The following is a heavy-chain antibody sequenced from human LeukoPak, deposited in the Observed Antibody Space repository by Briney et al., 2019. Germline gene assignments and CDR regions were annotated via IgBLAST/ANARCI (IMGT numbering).Heavy chain of an antibody. CDR2: INPSGGST. D-gene: IGHD3-10*01. CDR1: GYTFTSYY. Sequence: GASVKVSCKASGYTFTSYYMHWVRQAPGQGLEWMGIINPSGGSTSYAQKFQGRVTMTRDMSTSTVYMELSSLRSEDTAVYYCARDGVTMVRGVIILDWFAPWGQGTLVTVSS. CDR3: ARDGVTMVRGVIILDWFAP. J-gene: IGHJ5*02. V-gene: IGHV1-46*01.